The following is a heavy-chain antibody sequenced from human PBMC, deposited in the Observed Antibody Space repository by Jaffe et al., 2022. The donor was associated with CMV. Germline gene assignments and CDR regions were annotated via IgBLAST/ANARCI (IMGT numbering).Heavy chain of an antibody. D-gene: IGHD1-26*01. CDR2: IKSKTDGGTT. Sequence: EVQLVESGGGLVKPGGSLRLSCAASGFTFSNAWMSWVRQAPGKGLEWVGRIKSKTDGGTTDYAAPVKGRFTISRDDSKNTLYLQMNSLKTEDTAVYYCTTAGSSYDVLAHDAFDIWGQGTMVTVSS. V-gene: IGHV3-15*01. CDR3: TTAGSSYDVLAHDAFDI. J-gene: IGHJ3*02. CDR1: GFTFSNAW.